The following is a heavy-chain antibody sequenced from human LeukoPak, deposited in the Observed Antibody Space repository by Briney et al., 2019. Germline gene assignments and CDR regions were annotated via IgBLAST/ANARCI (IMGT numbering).Heavy chain of an antibody. CDR1: GGSISSSNW. CDR3: ARGIVVVPASNWFDP. J-gene: IGHJ5*02. V-gene: IGHV4-4*02. CDR2: IYHSGST. Sequence: PSGTLSLICAVSGGSISSSNWWSWVRQPPGKGLEWIGEIYHSGSTNYNPSLKSRVTISVDKSKNQFSLKLSSVTAADTAVYYCARGIVVVPASNWFDPWGQGTLVTVSS. D-gene: IGHD2-2*01.